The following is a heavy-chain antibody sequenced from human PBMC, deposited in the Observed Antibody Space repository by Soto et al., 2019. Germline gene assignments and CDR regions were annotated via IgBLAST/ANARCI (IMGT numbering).Heavy chain of an antibody. V-gene: IGHV1-2*04. CDR1: GYSFTDYH. CDR3: ATGDSTACSSGVWSFFYPHDMNV. CDR2: INPKSGGT. J-gene: IGHJ6*02. D-gene: IGHD5-18*01. Sequence: ASVKVSCKASGYSFTDYHIHWVRQAPGQGLEWLGRINPKSGGTSTAQKFQGWVTMTTDTSISTASMELTRLTSDDTAIYYCATGDSTACSSGVWSFFYPHDMNVWGQGTTVTVSS.